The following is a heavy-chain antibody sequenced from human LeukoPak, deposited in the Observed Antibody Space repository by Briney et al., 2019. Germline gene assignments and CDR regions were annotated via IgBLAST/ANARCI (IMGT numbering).Heavy chain of an antibody. CDR3: AKDLSWYCSGDSCSLLSFDY. CDR2: ISGNGGST. Sequence: GGTLRLSCAASGFTFSTYGMSWVRQAPGKGLEWVSAISGNGGSTYYADSVKGRFTISRDNSKNTLSLQMNSLRAEDTAVYYCAKDLSWYCSGDSCSLLSFDYWGQGTLVTVSS. D-gene: IGHD2-15*01. J-gene: IGHJ4*02. CDR1: GFTFSTYG. V-gene: IGHV3-23*01.